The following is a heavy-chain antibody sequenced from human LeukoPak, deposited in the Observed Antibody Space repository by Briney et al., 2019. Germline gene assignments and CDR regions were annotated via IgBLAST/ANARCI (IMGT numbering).Heavy chain of an antibody. J-gene: IGHJ4*02. V-gene: IGHV1-2*02. D-gene: IGHD6-13*01. CDR1: GYTLTSYY. CDR3: ARRIAAAGTPYYFDY. Sequence: GASVKVSCKASGYTLTSYYMHWVRQAPGQGLEWMGWINPNSGGTNYAQKFQGRVTMTRDMSISTAYMELSRLRSDDTAVYYCARRIAAAGTPYYFDYWGQGTLVTVSS. CDR2: INPNSGGT.